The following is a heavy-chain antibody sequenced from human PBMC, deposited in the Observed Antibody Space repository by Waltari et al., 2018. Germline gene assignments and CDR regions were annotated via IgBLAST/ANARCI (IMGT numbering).Heavy chain of an antibody. D-gene: IGHD4-17*01. J-gene: IGHJ6*02. CDR3: SRYGYNYALDV. CDR2: INTDGSER. CDR1: GVNFGSHW. Sequence: EVQLVESGGGLVQPGGSLRRSCAVSGVNFGSHWMSWVRQAPGKGREWVANINTDGSERYYADSVKRRFTISRDNAKNSLHLQVNSLRVEDTAVYYCSRYGYNYALDVWGQGTTVTVSS. V-gene: IGHV3-7*04.